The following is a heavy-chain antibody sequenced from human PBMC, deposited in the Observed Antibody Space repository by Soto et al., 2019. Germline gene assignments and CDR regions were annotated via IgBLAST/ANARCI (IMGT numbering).Heavy chain of an antibody. CDR1: GFTFSSYA. CDR3: AKQRTPVEMLFDY. J-gene: IGHJ4*02. D-gene: IGHD4-4*01. V-gene: IGHV3-23*01. CDR2: ISGSGGST. Sequence: GVLRLSCAASGFTFSSYAMSWVRQAPGKGLEWVSAISGSGGSTYYADSVKGRFTISRDNSKNTLYLQMNSLRAEDTAVYYCAKQRTPVEMLFDYWGQGTLVTVSS.